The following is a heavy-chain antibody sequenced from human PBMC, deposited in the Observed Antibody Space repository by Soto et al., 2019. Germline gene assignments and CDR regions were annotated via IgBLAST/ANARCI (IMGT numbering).Heavy chain of an antibody. CDR2: ISGGGGST. CDR3: AKPSYDSSGYYLGVFDI. Sequence: SLRLSCAASGFTFSRYGMSWVRQAPGKGLEWVSVISGGGGSTYYADSVKGRFTISRDNSKNTLYLQMNSLRDEDTAVYYCAKPSYDSSGYYLGVFDIWGQGTMVTVSS. V-gene: IGHV3-23*01. D-gene: IGHD3-22*01. J-gene: IGHJ3*02. CDR1: GFTFSRYG.